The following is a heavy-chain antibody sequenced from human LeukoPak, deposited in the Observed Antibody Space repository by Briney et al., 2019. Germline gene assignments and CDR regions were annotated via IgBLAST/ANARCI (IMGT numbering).Heavy chain of an antibody. Sequence: SVKVSCKASGGTFSSYAISWVRQAPGQGLEWMGGIIPIFGTANYAQKFQGRVTITADESTSTAYTELSSLRSEDTAVYYCAREKYYYYGSGSFSYFDYWGQGTLVTVSS. CDR2: IIPIFGTA. CDR1: GGTFSSYA. D-gene: IGHD3-10*01. CDR3: AREKYYYYGSGSFSYFDY. J-gene: IGHJ4*02. V-gene: IGHV1-69*13.